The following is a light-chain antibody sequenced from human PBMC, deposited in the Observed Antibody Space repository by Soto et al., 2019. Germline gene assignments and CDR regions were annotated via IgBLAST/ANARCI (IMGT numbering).Light chain of an antibody. CDR1: QSISSY. CDR3: QQSYSTPPIYT. J-gene: IGKJ2*01. V-gene: IGKV1-39*01. Sequence: DIQMTQSPSSLSASVGDRVTITCRASQSISSYLNWYQQKPGKAPKLLIYAASSLQSGVPSRFSGSGSGTDFTLTISSLQLEDFATYYCQQSYSTPPIYTFGQGTKLDIK. CDR2: AAS.